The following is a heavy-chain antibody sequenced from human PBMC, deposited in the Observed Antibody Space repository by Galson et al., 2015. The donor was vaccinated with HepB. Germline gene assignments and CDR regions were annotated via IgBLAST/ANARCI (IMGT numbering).Heavy chain of an antibody. J-gene: IGHJ5*02. V-gene: IGHV1-3*01. Sequence: SVKVSCKASGYTFTSYAMHWVRQAPGQRLEWMGWINAGNGNTKYSQKFQGRVTITRDTSASTAYMELSSLRSEDTAVYYCARVGYSSSWYEWVWFDPWGQGTLVTVSS. CDR3: ARVGYSSSWYEWVWFDP. CDR2: INAGNGNT. D-gene: IGHD6-13*01. CDR1: GYTFTSYA.